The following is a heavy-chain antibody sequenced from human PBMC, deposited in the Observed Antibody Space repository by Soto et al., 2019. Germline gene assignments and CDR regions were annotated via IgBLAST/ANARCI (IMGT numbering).Heavy chain of an antibody. CDR3: ARVAYYFGSGRYDF. V-gene: IGHV4-34*01. Sequence: SETLSLTCGVSGGSFSGYYWSWIRHPPGEGLEWIGEINDSGSANYNPSLTGRVTISLDTSKNQFSLKLNSVTAADTAVYYCARVAYYFGSGRYDFWGQGTQVTVSS. J-gene: IGHJ4*02. D-gene: IGHD3-10*01. CDR2: INDSGSA. CDR1: GGSFSGYY.